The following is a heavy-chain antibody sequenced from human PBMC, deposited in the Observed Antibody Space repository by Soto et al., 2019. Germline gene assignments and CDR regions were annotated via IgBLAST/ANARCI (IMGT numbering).Heavy chain of an antibody. CDR1: GFTFSNAW. J-gene: IGHJ6*02. V-gene: IGHV3-15*07. D-gene: IGHD3-22*01. CDR2: IKSKTDGGTT. Sequence: PGGSLRLSCAASGFTFSNAWMNWVRQAPGKGLEWVGRIKSKTDGGTTDYAAPVKGRFTISRDDSKNTLYLQMNSLKTEDTAVYYCTTEDQNTYYYDSSGPRPGGMDVWGQGTTVTVSS. CDR3: TTEDQNTYYYDSSGPRPGGMDV.